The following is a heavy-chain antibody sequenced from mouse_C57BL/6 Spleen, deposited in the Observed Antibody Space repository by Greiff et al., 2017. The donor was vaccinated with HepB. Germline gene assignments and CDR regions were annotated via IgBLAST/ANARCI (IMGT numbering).Heavy chain of an antibody. J-gene: IGHJ2*01. D-gene: IGHD1-1*01. CDR2: ISSGGSYT. V-gene: IGHV5-6*01. Sequence: EVQRVESGGDLVKPGGSLKLSCAASGFTFSSYGMSWVRQTPDKRLEWVATISSGGSYTYYPDSVKGRFTISRDNAKNTLYLQMSSLKSEDTAMYYCARPDYYGSSPSFDYWGQGTTLTVSS. CDR3: ARPDYYGSSPSFDY. CDR1: GFTFSSYG.